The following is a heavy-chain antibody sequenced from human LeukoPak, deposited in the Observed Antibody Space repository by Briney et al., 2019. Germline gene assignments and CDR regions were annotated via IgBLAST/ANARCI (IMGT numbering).Heavy chain of an antibody. Sequence: PGGSLRLSCAASGFTFSSYWMHWVRQVPGKGLVWVSRIHSDGGTTTYADSVKGRFTISRDNAKNTLYLQMNSLRAEDTAVYYCARDFTSGRFDPWGQGTLVTVSS. V-gene: IGHV3-74*01. CDR2: IHSDGGTT. CDR3: ARDFTSGRFDP. J-gene: IGHJ5*02. D-gene: IGHD3-16*01. CDR1: GFTFSSYW.